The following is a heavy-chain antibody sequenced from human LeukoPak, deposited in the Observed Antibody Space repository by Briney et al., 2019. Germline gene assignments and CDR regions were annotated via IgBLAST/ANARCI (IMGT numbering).Heavy chain of an antibody. J-gene: IGHJ4*02. CDR3: ARVGGYSFGWVGPFDY. V-gene: IGHV3-30*04. CDR2: ISYDGSDK. CDR1: GFTFSSYA. Sequence: GGSLRLSCAASGFTFSSYAMHWVSQAPGKGLEWVAVISYDGSDKHYADSVKGRFTISRDNSKNTLYLQMNSLRAEDTAVYYCARVGGYSFGWVGPFDYWGQGTLVTVSS. D-gene: IGHD5-18*01.